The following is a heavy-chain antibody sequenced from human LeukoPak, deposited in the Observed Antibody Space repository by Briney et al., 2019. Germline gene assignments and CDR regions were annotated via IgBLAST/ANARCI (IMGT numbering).Heavy chain of an antibody. CDR3: ACYDSSGYYLDY. Sequence: GASVKVSCKASGYTFTSYAMNWVRQAPGQGLEWMGWISAYNGNTNYAQKLQGRVTMTTDTSTSTAYMELRSLRSDDTAVYYCACYDSSGYYLDYWGQGTLVTVSS. CDR2: ISAYNGNT. J-gene: IGHJ4*02. V-gene: IGHV1-18*01. D-gene: IGHD3-22*01. CDR1: GYTFTSYA.